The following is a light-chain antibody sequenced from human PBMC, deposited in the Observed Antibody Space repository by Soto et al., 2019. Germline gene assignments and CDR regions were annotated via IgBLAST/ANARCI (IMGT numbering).Light chain of an antibody. CDR3: SSYTSSSTRV. V-gene: IGLV2-14*03. Sequence: QSVLTQPASVSGSPGQSITISCTGTSSDVGHYDYVSWYQQHPGKAPKLMIYDVTNRPSGVSNRFSGSKSGNTASLTISGLQAKDEADYYCSSYTSSSTRVFGTGTKLTVL. CDR2: DVT. CDR1: SSDVGHYDY. J-gene: IGLJ1*01.